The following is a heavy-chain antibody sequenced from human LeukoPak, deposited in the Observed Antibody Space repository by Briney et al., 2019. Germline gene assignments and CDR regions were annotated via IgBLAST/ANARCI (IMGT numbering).Heavy chain of an antibody. V-gene: IGHV1-69*13. Sequence: SVKVSCKASGGTFSSYAISWVRQAPGQGLEWMGGIIPIFGTANYAQKFQGRVTITADESTSTAYMELSSLRSEDTAVYYCARSVNMVRGVITGPFDYWGQGTLVTVSS. CDR2: IIPIFGTA. CDR3: ARSVNMVRGVITGPFDY. J-gene: IGHJ4*02. D-gene: IGHD3-10*01. CDR1: GGTFSSYA.